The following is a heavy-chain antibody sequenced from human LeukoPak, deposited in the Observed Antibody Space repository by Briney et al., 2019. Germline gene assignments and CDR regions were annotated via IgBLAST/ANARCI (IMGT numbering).Heavy chain of an antibody. CDR3: ARETVDDAFDI. J-gene: IGHJ3*02. Sequence: PGGSLRVSCAASGFSFSNHGIHWVRQAPGKGLEWVGRTRNKANSYTTEYAASVKGRFTISRDDSKNSLYLQMNSLKTEDTAVYYCARETVDDAFDIWGQGTMVTVSS. V-gene: IGHV3-72*01. CDR2: TRNKANSYTT. D-gene: IGHD1-1*01. CDR1: GFSFSNHG.